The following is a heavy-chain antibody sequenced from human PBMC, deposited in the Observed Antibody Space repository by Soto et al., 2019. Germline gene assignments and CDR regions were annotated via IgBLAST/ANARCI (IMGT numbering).Heavy chain of an antibody. J-gene: IGHJ6*02. Sequence: QVQLQESGPGLVKPSGTLSLTCAVSGGSISNSNWWSWVRQPPGKGLEWIGEIYHSGSTNYNPSLKSRVTISVDKPKNQFSLKLNSVTAADTAVYYCARVSGSYYYGMDVWGQGTTVTVSS. CDR3: ARVSGSYYYGMDV. V-gene: IGHV4-4*02. CDR2: IYHSGST. CDR1: GGSISNSNW.